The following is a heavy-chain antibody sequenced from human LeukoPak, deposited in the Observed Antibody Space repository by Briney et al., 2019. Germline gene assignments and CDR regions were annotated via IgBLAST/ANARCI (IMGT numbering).Heavy chain of an antibody. J-gene: IGHJ4*02. CDR2: IIPILGIA. CDR3: ARDSYLCGGDCTYYFDY. Sequence: SVKVSCKASGGTFSSYAISWVRQAPGQGLEWMGRIIPILGIANYAQKFQGRVTITADKSTSTAYMELSSLRSEDTAVYYCARDSYLCGGDCTYYFDYWGQGTLVTVSS. D-gene: IGHD2-21*02. CDR1: GGTFSSYA. V-gene: IGHV1-69*04.